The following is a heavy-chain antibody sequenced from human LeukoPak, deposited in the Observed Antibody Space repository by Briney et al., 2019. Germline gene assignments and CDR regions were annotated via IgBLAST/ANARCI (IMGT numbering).Heavy chain of an antibody. J-gene: IGHJ6*02. CDR1: GGTFSSYA. CDR2: IIPIFGTA. Sequence: EASVKVSCKASGGTFSSYAISWVRQAPGQGLEWMGGIIPIFGTANYAQKFQGRVTITADESTSTAYMELSGLRSEDTAVYYCARRALGYCSGGSCPYYYGMDVWGQGTTVTVSS. D-gene: IGHD2-15*01. V-gene: IGHV1-69*13. CDR3: ARRALGYCSGGSCPYYYGMDV.